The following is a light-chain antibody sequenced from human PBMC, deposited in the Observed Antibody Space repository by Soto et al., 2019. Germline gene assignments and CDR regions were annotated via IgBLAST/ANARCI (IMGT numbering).Light chain of an antibody. V-gene: IGKV3-11*01. Sequence: EIVLTQSPATLSLSPGERATLTCRASQSVSSYLAWCQQKPGQAPRLLIYDASNRATGIPARFSGSGSGTDFTLTISSLEPEDFAVYYCQQYGSSPPYSFGQGTKLEIK. J-gene: IGKJ2*01. CDR2: DAS. CDR3: QQYGSSPPYS. CDR1: QSVSSY.